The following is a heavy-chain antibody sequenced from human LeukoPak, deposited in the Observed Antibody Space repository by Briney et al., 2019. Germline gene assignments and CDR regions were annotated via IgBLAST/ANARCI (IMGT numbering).Heavy chain of an antibody. V-gene: IGHV5-51*01. J-gene: IGHJ5*02. CDR1: GYSFTSYW. CDR2: IYPGDSDT. CDR3: ARLNAPYYDILTGSPNWFDP. Sequence: GESLKVSCKGSGYSFTSYWIGWVRQMPGKGLEWMVIIYPGDSDTRYSPSFQGQVTISADKSISTAYLQWSSLKASDTAMYYCARLNAPYYDILTGSPNWFDPWGQGTLVTVSS. D-gene: IGHD3-9*01.